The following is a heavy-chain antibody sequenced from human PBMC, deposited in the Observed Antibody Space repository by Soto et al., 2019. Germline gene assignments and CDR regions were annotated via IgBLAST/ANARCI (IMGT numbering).Heavy chain of an antibody. D-gene: IGHD1-26*01. CDR3: ARGLISGSHYSGGWYYFDS. Sequence: SETLSLTCAVSGGSISSGGYSWSWIRQPPGKGLEWIGYINHSGSAYYDLSLKSRVTISVHTSSSQFSLELSSVTAADTAVYYCARGLISGSHYSGGWYYFDSWGQGTQVTVSS. CDR2: INHSGSA. J-gene: IGHJ4*02. CDR1: GGSISSGGYS. V-gene: IGHV4-30-2*01.